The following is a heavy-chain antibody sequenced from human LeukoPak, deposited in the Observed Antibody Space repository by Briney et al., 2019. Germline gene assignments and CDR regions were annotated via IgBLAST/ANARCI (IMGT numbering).Heavy chain of an antibody. D-gene: IGHD2-2*01. Sequence: PSETLSLTCAVYGGSFSGYYWSWIRQPPGKGLEWIGEINHSGSTNYNPSLKSRVTISVDTSKNQFSLKLSSVTAADTAVYYCARVRVVVPAATGSYYYYGMDVWGQGTTVTVSS. CDR3: ARVRVVVPAATGSYYYYGMDV. CDR1: GGSFSGYY. J-gene: IGHJ6*02. CDR2: INHSGST. V-gene: IGHV4-34*01.